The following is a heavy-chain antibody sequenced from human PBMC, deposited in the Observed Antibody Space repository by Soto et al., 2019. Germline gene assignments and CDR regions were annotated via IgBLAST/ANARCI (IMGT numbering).Heavy chain of an antibody. CDR1: GFTISTYS. V-gene: IGHV3-30-3*01. CDR3: ARQAQYGSGPRFDY. J-gene: IGHJ4*02. D-gene: IGHD3-10*01. CDR2: ISYDGSNK. Sequence: QVQLAECAGGLVQPGGSLRLSCADSGFTISTYSMHCVPQAPGKGLEWVTFISYDGSNKYYADSVKGRFTISRDNSKNTVYLQMNSLRAEDTAVYYCARQAQYGSGPRFDYWGQGNLVTVSP.